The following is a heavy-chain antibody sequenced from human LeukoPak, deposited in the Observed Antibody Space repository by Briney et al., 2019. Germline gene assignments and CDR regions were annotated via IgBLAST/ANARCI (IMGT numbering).Heavy chain of an antibody. V-gene: IGHV1-18*01. J-gene: IGHJ5*02. CDR2: ISAYNGNT. CDR3: ARSYYDILTSWGAWFDL. CDR1: GYTFTSYG. Sequence: ASVKVSCKASGYTFTSYGISWVRQAPGQGLEWMGWISAYNGNTNYAQKLQGRVTMTTDTSTSTAYMELRSLRSDDTAVYYGARSYYDILTSWGAWFDLWGQETLVTVSS. D-gene: IGHD3-9*01.